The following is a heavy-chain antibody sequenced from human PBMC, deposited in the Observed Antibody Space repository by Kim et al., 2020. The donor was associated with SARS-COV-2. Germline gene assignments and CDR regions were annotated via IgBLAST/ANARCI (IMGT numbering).Heavy chain of an antibody. CDR1: GFTFSSYA. D-gene: IGHD3-16*02. Sequence: GGSLRLSCAASGFTFSSYAMSWVRQAPGKGLEWVSAISGSGGSTYYADSVKGRFTISRDNSKNTLYLQMNSLRAEDTAVYYCAKVRVIMITFGGVIVPGYFDYWGQGTLVTVSS. CDR3: AKVRVIMITFGGVIVPGYFDY. CDR2: ISGSGGST. V-gene: IGHV3-23*01. J-gene: IGHJ4*02.